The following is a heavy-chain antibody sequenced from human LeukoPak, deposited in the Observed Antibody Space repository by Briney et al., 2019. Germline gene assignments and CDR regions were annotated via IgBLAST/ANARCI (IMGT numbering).Heavy chain of an antibody. CDR2: IYHSGST. V-gene: IGHV4-30-2*01. CDR1: GGSISSGGYY. D-gene: IGHD1-1*01. J-gene: IGHJ4*02. Sequence: SETLSLTCTVSGGSISSGGYYWSWIRQPPGKGLEWIGYIYHSGSTYYNPSLKSRVTISVDRSKNQFSLKLSSVTAADTAVYYCATTTGLHSNWGQGTLVTVSS. CDR3: ATTTGLHSN.